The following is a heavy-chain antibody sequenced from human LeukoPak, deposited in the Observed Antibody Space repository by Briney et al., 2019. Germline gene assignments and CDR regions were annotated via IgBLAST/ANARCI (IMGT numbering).Heavy chain of an antibody. CDR3: ARDIVVVPAAYSLGMDV. V-gene: IGHV1-46*01. CDR1: GCTFTSYY. Sequence: ASVKVSCKASGCTFTSYYMHWVRQAPGQGLEWMGIINPSGGSTSYAQKFQGRVTMTRDTSTSTVYMELSSLRSEDTAVYYCARDIVVVPAAYSLGMDVWGKGTTVTVSS. CDR2: INPSGGST. D-gene: IGHD2-2*01. J-gene: IGHJ6*04.